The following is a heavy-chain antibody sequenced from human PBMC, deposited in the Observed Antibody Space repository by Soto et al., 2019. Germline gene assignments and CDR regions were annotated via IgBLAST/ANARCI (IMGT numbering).Heavy chain of an antibody. D-gene: IGHD3-10*01. CDR3: AHTIGSGSYIPY. J-gene: IGHJ4*02. Sequence: QVQLQESGPGLTKPSGTLSLTCAVSGDSISNNNWWSWVRQPPGKGLEWIGEVHHSGRSNSNPSLKSRVTMSIDPSQNQFSLRVDSVTAADTAVYYCAHTIGSGSYIPYRGQGTLVTVSS. CDR1: GDSISNNNW. CDR2: VHHSGRS. V-gene: IGHV4-4*02.